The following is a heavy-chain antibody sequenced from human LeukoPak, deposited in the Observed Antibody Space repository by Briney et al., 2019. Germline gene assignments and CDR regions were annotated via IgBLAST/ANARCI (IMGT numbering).Heavy chain of an antibody. CDR1: GYTFTSYG. J-gene: IGHJ1*01. CDR2: INGGNGDA. V-gene: IGHV1-3*01. Sequence: VASVKVSCKASGYTFTSYGISWVRQAPGQRLEWMGWINGGNGDAKYSQNFQGRVTIIRDTSASTAYMELSSLRSEDTAVYYCARVPLHDSSGHYYPHWGQGTLVIVSS. D-gene: IGHD3-22*01. CDR3: ARVPLHDSSGHYYPH.